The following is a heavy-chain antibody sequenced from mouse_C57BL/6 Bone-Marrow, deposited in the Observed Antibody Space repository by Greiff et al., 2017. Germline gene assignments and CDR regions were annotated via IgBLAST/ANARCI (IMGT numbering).Heavy chain of an antibody. V-gene: IGHV2-9-1*01. CDR3: ARIYYGSSWYFDV. CDR2: IWTGGGT. D-gene: IGHD1-1*01. J-gene: IGHJ1*03. Sequence: VKLVESGPGLVAPSQSLSITCTISWVRQPPGKGLEWLGVIWTGGGTNYNSALKSRLSISKDNSKSQVFLKMNSLQTDDTARYYCARIYYGSSWYFDVWGTGTTVTVSS.